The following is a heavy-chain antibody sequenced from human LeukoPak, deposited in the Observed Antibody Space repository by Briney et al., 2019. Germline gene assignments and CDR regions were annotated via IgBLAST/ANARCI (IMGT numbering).Heavy chain of an antibody. CDR1: GFTFSTNA. CDR3: AKDVGKWESLHFFDY. J-gene: IGHJ4*02. V-gene: IGHV3-23*01. CDR2: ISGSGAST. D-gene: IGHD1-26*01. Sequence: GGSLRLSCLTSGFTFSTNAMSWVRQAPGKGLEWISGISGSGASTYYADSVTGRFTISRDTFSTTLYLQMNSLRGDDTALYYCAKDVGKWESLHFFDYWGQGTLVTVSS.